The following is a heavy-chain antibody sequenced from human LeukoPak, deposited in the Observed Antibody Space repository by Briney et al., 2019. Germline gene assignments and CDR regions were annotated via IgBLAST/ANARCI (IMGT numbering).Heavy chain of an antibody. CDR3: ARELSPRDGKGYYFDY. D-gene: IGHD2-21*02. CDR2: IYSSGST. Sequence: SETLSLTCTVSGGSISSGSYYWSWIRQPAGKALEWIGRIYSSGSTDYNPSLKSRVTISVDTSKNQFSLKLSSVTAADTAMYYCARELSPRDGKGYYFDYWGQGTLVTVSS. V-gene: IGHV4-61*02. CDR1: GGSISSGSYY. J-gene: IGHJ4*02.